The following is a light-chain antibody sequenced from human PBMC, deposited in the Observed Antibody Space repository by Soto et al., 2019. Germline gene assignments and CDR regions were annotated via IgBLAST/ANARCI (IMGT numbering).Light chain of an antibody. Sequence: EVVLTQSPGTLSLSPGERATLSCRASQSVSNNYFAWDQQKPGQAPRLLIFGSSDRATGIPDRFSSSGSGTDFTLTISRLEPEDFAVYYCQQYGSSPPYTFGQGTKLEIK. CDR2: GSS. CDR1: QSVSNNY. J-gene: IGKJ2*01. CDR3: QQYGSSPPYT. V-gene: IGKV3-20*01.